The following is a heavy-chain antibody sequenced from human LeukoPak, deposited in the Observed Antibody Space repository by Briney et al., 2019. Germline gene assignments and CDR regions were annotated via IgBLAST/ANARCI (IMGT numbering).Heavy chain of an antibody. J-gene: IGHJ4*02. CDR2: INPSDGST. CDR1: GYTFTSYY. Sequence: GTSVKVSYKASGYTFTSYYMHWLRQAPGQGLQWMGIINPSDGSTSYTPRFQGRVTVTRDTSTSTVYMELSSLRSEDTAVYYCARVYSGYDCGYWGQGTLVTVSS. V-gene: IGHV1-46*01. CDR3: ARVYSGYDCGY. D-gene: IGHD5-12*01.